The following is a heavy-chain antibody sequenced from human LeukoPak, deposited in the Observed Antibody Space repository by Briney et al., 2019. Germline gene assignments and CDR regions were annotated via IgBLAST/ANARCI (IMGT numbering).Heavy chain of an antibody. Sequence: SQTLSLTCTVSGGSISSGDYYWSWIRQPPGKGLEWIGYIYYSGSTYYNPSLESRVTLSVDTSKSQFSLKLSSVTAADTAVYYWARDNSGYGAFDYWGQGTLVTVSS. CDR1: GGSISSGDYY. CDR3: ARDNSGYGAFDY. J-gene: IGHJ4*02. CDR2: IYYSGST. V-gene: IGHV4-30-4*01. D-gene: IGHD5-12*01.